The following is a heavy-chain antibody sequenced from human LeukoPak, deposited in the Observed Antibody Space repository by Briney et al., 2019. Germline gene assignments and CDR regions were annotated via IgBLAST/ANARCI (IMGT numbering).Heavy chain of an antibody. J-gene: IGHJ4*02. D-gene: IGHD3-3*01. V-gene: IGHV4-30-4*08. Sequence: SETLSLTCNVSGGSISSGGYYWSWIRQHPGKGLEWIGYIYYSGSTYYNPSLKSRVTISVDTSKNQFSLKLSSVTAADTAVYYCAREGAYDTTYYFDYWGQGTLVTVSS. CDR3: AREGAYDTTYYFDY. CDR2: IYYSGST. CDR1: GGSISSGGYY.